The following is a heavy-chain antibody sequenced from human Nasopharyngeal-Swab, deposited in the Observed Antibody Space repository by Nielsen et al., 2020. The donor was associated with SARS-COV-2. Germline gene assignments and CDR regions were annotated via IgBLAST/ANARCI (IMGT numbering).Heavy chain of an antibody. CDR3: AIMTTVTIGY. D-gene: IGHD4-17*01. Sequence: SETLSLTCTVSGGSISSSSYYWGWLRQPPGKGLEWIGSIYYSGSTYYNPSLKSRVTISVDTSKNQFSLKLSSVTAADTAVYYCAIMTTVTIGYWGQGTLVTVSS. CDR2: IYYSGST. CDR1: GGSISSSSYY. V-gene: IGHV4-39*01. J-gene: IGHJ4*02.